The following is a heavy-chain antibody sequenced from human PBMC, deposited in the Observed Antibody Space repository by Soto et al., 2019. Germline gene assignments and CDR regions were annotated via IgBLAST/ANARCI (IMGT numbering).Heavy chain of an antibody. CDR1: GFTFTSSA. V-gene: IGHV1-58*01. CDR2: IVVGSGNT. J-gene: IGHJ6*02. D-gene: IGHD5-12*01. CDR3: AADRRGYSGYDSYYYYYDGMDV. Sequence: SVQVSCKASGFTFTSSAVKWVRQARGQRLEWIGWIVVGSGNTNYAQKFQERVTITRDMSTSTAYMELSSLRSEDTAVYYCAADRRGYSGYDSYYYYYDGMDVCGQGTTVTVSS.